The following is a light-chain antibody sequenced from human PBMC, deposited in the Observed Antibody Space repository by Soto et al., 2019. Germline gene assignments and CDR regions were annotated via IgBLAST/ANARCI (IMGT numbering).Light chain of an antibody. CDR2: LVS. CDR1: QSLLHSSGYNY. CDR3: MQDLQTPYT. J-gene: IGKJ2*01. V-gene: IGKV2-28*01. Sequence: EIVMTQSPLYLPVTPGEPASISCRSSQSLLHSSGYNYLHWYLQKPGQSPQLLIYLVSTRASGVPDRFSGSGSGIDFTLKIRRVEAEDVGVYYCMQDLQTPYTFGQGTKLEIK.